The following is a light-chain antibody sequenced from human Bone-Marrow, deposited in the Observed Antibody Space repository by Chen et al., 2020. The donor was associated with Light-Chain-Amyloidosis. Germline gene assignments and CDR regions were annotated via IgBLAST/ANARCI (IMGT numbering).Light chain of an antibody. Sequence: QSALNQPASVSGSPGQSITISCTGTSSDVGGDNHVSWYHQHPDKAPKLMIYEVTHRPSWVTVRFAGSKSDNTASLTISELQTADEADYFGSSYTITHPLGFGSGTRVTVL. CDR1: SSDVGGDNH. J-gene: IGLJ1*01. CDR2: EVT. V-gene: IGLV2-14*01. CDR3: SSYTITHPLG.